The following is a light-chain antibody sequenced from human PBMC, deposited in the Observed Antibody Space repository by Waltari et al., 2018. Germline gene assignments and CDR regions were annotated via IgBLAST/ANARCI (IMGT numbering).Light chain of an antibody. J-gene: IGKJ2*01. CDR1: QSFSSH. Sequence: EIVMTQFPATLSVSPGERATLSCRASQSFSSHLAWYQQKPGQAPRLLIYGASTRSTGIPARFSGSGSGTEFTLTISSLQSEDFAVYYCQQYNNWPPYTFGQGTKLEIK. V-gene: IGKV3-15*01. CDR2: GAS. CDR3: QQYNNWPPYT.